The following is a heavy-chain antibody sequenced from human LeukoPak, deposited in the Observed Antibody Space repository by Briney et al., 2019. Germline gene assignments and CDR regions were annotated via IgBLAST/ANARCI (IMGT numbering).Heavy chain of an antibody. CDR2: IYYSGSI. D-gene: IGHD5-24*01. CDR1: GGSIRSSNHY. V-gene: IGHV4-39*01. Sequence: SETLSLTCAVSGGSIRSSNHYWGWIRQPPGKGLEWIGSIYYSGSIYYNPSLESRVTISVDTSKNQFSLKLSSVTAADTAVYYCARQILFHSERWLQFFDYWGQGILVTVSS. J-gene: IGHJ4*02. CDR3: ARQILFHSERWLQFFDY.